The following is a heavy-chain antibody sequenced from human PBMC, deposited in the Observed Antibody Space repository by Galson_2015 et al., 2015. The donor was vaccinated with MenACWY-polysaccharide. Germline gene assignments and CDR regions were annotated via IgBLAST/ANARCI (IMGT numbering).Heavy chain of an antibody. CDR3: ARLGSSSPRDYYYYYMDV. CDR1: GYSFTSYW. J-gene: IGHJ6*03. V-gene: IGHV5-51*04. CDR2: IYPGDSDA. Sequence: QSGAEVKKPGESLKISCKGSGYSFTSYWIGWVRQMPGKGLEWMGIIYPGDSDARYSPSFQGQVTISADKPISTAYLQWSSLKASDTAMYYCARLGSSSPRDYYYYYMDVWGKGTTVTVSS. D-gene: IGHD6-6*01.